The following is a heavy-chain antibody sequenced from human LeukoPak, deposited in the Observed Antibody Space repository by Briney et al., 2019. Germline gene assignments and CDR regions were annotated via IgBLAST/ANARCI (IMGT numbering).Heavy chain of an antibody. CDR3: ARENPIVATIPFFDY. D-gene: IGHD5-12*01. V-gene: IGHV4-59*06. J-gene: IGHJ4*02. CDR2: IYSSGST. CDR1: GGSISSYY. Sequence: SETLSLTCTVSGGSISSYYWSWIRQPPGKGLEWLGYIYSSGSTYYNPSLKSRVAISADTSKNQFSLRLSSVTAADTAVYYCARENPIVATIPFFDYWGQGTLVTVSS.